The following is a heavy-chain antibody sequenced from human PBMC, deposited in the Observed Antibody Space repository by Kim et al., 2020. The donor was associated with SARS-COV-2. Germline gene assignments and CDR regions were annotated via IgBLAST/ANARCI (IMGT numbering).Heavy chain of an antibody. J-gene: IGHJ4*02. D-gene: IGHD1-26*01. Sequence: YADSVKGRFTISRDKSKSKLYHEMNSLRAEDTAVYYCARDSDSRTRASDWGQGTLVTVSS. V-gene: IGHV3-53*01. CDR3: ARDSDSRTRASD.